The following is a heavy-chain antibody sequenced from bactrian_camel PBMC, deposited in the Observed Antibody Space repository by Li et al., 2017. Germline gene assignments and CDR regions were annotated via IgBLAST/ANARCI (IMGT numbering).Heavy chain of an antibody. Sequence: HVQLVESGGVSVQAGGSLRLSCAFSGITDPTLCMGWFRQATGKKREGVASLESDGSTTYAESVKGRFTISQDNAKNTLYLQMNSLKPEDTAMYYCAADLICGGSWGGVCYRGYWGQGTQVTV. CDR3: AADLICGGSWGGVCYRGY. V-gene: IGHV3S53*01. CDR2: LESDGST. J-gene: IGHJ4*01. CDR1: GITDPTLC. D-gene: IGHD6*01.